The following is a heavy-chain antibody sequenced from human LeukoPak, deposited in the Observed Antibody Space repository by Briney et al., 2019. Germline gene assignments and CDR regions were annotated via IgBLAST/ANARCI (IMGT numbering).Heavy chain of an antibody. V-gene: IGHV3-11*01. J-gene: IGHJ4*02. Sequence: GGSLRLSCAASGFTFSDYYMSWIRQAPGKGLEWVSYISSSGSTIYYADSVKGRFTISRDNAKNSLYLQMNSLRAEDTAVYYCARGWYYYDSSALRRYFDYWGQGTLVTASS. CDR1: GFTFSDYY. CDR2: ISSSGSTI. CDR3: ARGWYYYDSSALRRYFDY. D-gene: IGHD3-22*01.